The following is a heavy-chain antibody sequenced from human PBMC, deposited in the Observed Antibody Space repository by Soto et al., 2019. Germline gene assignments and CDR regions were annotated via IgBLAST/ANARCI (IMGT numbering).Heavy chain of an antibody. CDR3: ARDFQVEEAGPRREYFDY. J-gene: IGHJ4*02. Sequence: ASVKVSCKASGYTFTSYYMHWVRQAPGQGLEWMGIINPSGGSTSYAQKFQGRVTMTRDTSTSTVYMELSSLRSEDTAVYYCARDFQVEEAGPRREYFDYWGQGTLVTVSS. D-gene: IGHD6-13*01. V-gene: IGHV1-46*01. CDR1: GYTFTSYY. CDR2: INPSGGST.